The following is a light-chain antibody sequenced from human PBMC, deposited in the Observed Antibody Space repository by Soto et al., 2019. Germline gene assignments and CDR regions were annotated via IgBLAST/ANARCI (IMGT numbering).Light chain of an antibody. CDR1: SSNIGNNY. CDR2: DNY. Sequence: QSVLTQPPSVSAAPGHKVTISCSGSSSNIGNNYVYWYQQVPGTAPKLLIYDNYKRPSGIPDRFSGSKSGTSATLGITGPQTGDEADYYCATWDSSLFAVVFGGGTQLTVL. V-gene: IGLV1-51*01. J-gene: IGLJ2*01. CDR3: ATWDSSLFAVV.